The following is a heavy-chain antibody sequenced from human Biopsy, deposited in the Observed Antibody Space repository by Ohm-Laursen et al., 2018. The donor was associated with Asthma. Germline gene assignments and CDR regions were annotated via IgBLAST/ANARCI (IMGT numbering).Heavy chain of an antibody. CDR3: ARDLHPTNHLGELSEGFDY. V-gene: IGHV3-30-3*01. Sequence: SLRLSCAASGFTFSSYAMHWVRQALGKGLEWVAVISYDGSNKYYADSVKGRFTISRDNSKNTLYLQMNSLRAEDTAVYYCARDLHPTNHLGELSEGFDYWGQGTLVTVSS. CDR2: ISYDGSNK. D-gene: IGHD3-16*02. J-gene: IGHJ4*02. CDR1: GFTFSSYA.